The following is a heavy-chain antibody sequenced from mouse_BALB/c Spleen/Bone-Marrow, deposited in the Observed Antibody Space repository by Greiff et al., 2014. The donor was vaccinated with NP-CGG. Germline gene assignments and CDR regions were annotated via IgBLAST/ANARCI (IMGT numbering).Heavy chain of an antibody. CDR3: ASYYRYSFDY. D-gene: IGHD2-14*01. J-gene: IGHJ2*01. CDR2: IDPANGNT. CDR1: GFNIKDTY. Sequence: VQLQQSGAELVKPGASVKLSCTGSGFNIKDTYMHWVKQRPEQGLECIGRIDPANGNTKYDPKFQGKATITADTSSNTAYLQLSSLTSEDTAVYYCASYYRYSFDYWGQGTTLTVSS. V-gene: IGHV14-3*02.